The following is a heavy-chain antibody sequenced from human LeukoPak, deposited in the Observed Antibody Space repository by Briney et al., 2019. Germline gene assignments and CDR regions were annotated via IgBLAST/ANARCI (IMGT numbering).Heavy chain of an antibody. Sequence: PGGPLRLSCAAPGFTFSSYSMNWVRQAPGKGLEWVSSISSSSSYIYYADSVKGRFTISRDNAKNSLYLQMNSLRAEDTAVYYCARDPPKSRDGSSLDNWGQGTLVTVSS. CDR2: ISSSSSYI. CDR3: ARDPPKSRDGSSLDN. CDR1: GFTFSSYS. D-gene: IGHD5-24*01. J-gene: IGHJ4*02. V-gene: IGHV3-21*01.